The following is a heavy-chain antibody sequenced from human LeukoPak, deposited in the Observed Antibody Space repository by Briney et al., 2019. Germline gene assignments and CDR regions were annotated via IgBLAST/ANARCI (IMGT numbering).Heavy chain of an antibody. D-gene: IGHD2-15*01. CDR2: IYYSGST. CDR3: ARDEKDCSGGSCYSAGFDY. Sequence: SSETLSLTCTVSGGSISSYYWSWIRQPPGKGLEWIGYIYYSGSTNYNPSLKSRVTISVDTSKNQFSLKLSSVTAADTAVYYCARDEKDCSGGSCYSAGFDYWGQGTLVTVSS. J-gene: IGHJ4*02. V-gene: IGHV4-59*01. CDR1: GGSISSYY.